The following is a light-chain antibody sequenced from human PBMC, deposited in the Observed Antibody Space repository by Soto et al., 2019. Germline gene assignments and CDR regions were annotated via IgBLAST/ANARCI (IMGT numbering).Light chain of an antibody. Sequence: EIVLTQSPGTLSLSPGERAPLSCRASQSVRSNYLAWYQQKPGQAPRLLIYGASSRATGIPDRFSGTGSGTDFTLTISRLEPEDFAVYYCQQYVTLPLTFGGGTKVDI. CDR3: QQYVTLPLT. V-gene: IGKV3-20*01. J-gene: IGKJ4*01. CDR2: GAS. CDR1: QSVRSNY.